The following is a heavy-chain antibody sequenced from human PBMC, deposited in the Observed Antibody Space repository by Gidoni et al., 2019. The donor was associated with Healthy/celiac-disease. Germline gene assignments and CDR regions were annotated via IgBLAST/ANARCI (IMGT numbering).Heavy chain of an antibody. CDR2: IYSGGST. Sequence: EVQLVESGGGLIQPGGSLRLSCAASGFTVSSNYMSWVRQAPGKGLEWVSVIYSGGSTYYADSVKGRFTISRDNSKNTLYLQMNSLRAEDTAVYYCARDYSYETRDYYYGMDVWGQGTTVTVSS. CDR3: ARDYSYETRDYYYGMDV. D-gene: IGHD5-18*01. CDR1: GFTVSSNY. J-gene: IGHJ6*02. V-gene: IGHV3-53*01.